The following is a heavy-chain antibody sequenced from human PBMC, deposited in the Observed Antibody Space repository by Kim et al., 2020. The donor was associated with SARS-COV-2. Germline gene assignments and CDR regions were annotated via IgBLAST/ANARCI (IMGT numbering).Heavy chain of an antibody. J-gene: IGHJ4*02. CDR1: GFTFSSYG. CDR3: AKGGWYSSSSGHDY. Sequence: GGSLRLSCAASGFTFSSYGMHWVRQAPGKGLEWVAVISYDGSNKYYADSVKGRFTISRDNSKNTLYRQMNSLRAEDTAVYYCAKGGWYSSSSGHDYWGEG. V-gene: IGHV3-30*18. CDR2: ISYDGSNK. D-gene: IGHD6-6*01.